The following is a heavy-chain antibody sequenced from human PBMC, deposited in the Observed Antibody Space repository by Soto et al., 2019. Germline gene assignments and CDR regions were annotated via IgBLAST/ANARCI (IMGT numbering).Heavy chain of an antibody. Sequence: SETLSLTCSVSGGSISDYYWSWIRQPAGKGLEWIGYIYYSGITNYNPSLKSRVTISVDTSKTQFSLKLTSVTAADTAGYYCARDYYDSSDYTTNWFDPWGQGTLVTVSS. CDR1: GGSISDYY. CDR3: ARDYYDSSDYTTNWFDP. D-gene: IGHD3-22*01. CDR2: IYYSGIT. V-gene: IGHV4-59*01. J-gene: IGHJ5*02.